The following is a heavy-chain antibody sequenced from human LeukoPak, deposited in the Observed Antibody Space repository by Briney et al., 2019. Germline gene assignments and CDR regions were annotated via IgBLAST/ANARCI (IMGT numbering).Heavy chain of an antibody. CDR2: IWYDGFNK. V-gene: IGHV3-33*01. J-gene: IGHJ4*02. D-gene: IGHD4-17*01. Sequence: PGRSLRLSCAASGFTFSSYVMHWVRQAPGKGLEWVAVIWYDGFNKYYADSVKGRFTISRDNSKNTLYLQMNSLRAEDTAVYYCARASTTVPNLLDYWGQGTLVTVSS. CDR1: GFTFSSYV. CDR3: ARASTTVPNLLDY.